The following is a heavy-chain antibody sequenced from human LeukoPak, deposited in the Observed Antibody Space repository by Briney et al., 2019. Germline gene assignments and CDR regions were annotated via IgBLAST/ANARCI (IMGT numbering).Heavy chain of an antibody. J-gene: IGHJ4*02. CDR1: GGTFSSYA. CDR2: IIPIFGTA. V-gene: IGHV1-69*13. D-gene: IGHD1-7*01. CDR3: ARGLYNWNYVVDY. Sequence: SVKVSCKASGGTFSSYAISWVRQAPGQRLEWTGGIIPIFGTANYAQKFQGRVTITADESTSTAYMELSSLRSEDTAVYYCARGLYNWNYVVDYWGQGTLVTVSS.